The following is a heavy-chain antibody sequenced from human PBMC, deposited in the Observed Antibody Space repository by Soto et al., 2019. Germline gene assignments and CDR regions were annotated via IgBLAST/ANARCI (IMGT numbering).Heavy chain of an antibody. Sequence: EVQLVESGGGLVKPGGSLRLSCAASGFTFSSYSMNWVRQAPGKGLEWVSSISSSSSYIYYADSVKGRFTISRDNAKNSLYLQMNSLRAEDTAVYYCARDHKIVYDYILGRPGDAFDIWGQGTMVTVSS. V-gene: IGHV3-21*01. D-gene: IGHD3-16*01. J-gene: IGHJ3*02. CDR2: ISSSSSYI. CDR3: ARDHKIVYDYILGRPGDAFDI. CDR1: GFTFSSYS.